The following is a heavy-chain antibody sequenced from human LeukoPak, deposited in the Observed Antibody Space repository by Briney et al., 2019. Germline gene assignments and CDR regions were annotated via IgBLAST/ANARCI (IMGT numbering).Heavy chain of an antibody. D-gene: IGHD5-12*01. Sequence: SETLSLTCTVSRGSISGSIRSYYWSWLRQPPGKGLERIGYISTSGSINDNPSLRSRLTISVATSKNQFFLNLSSVTAADTAVYFCARIPLGYSGAYYFDYWGQGTLVTVS. CDR2: ISTSGSI. J-gene: IGHJ4*02. CDR3: ARIPLGYSGAYYFDY. CDR1: RGSISGSIRSYY. V-gene: IGHV4-4*09.